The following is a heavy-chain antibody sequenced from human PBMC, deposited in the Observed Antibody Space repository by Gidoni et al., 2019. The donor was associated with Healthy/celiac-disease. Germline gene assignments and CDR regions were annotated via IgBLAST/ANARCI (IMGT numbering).Heavy chain of an antibody. D-gene: IGHD6-6*01. CDR3: ARDQGYSSSSWYFDL. CDR1: GFTFSSYE. V-gene: IGHV3-48*03. CDR2: ISSSGSTI. Sequence: EVQLVESGGGLVQPGGSLRLSCAASGFTFSSYEMNWVRQAPGKGLEWVSYISSSGSTIYYADSVKGRFTISRDNAKNSLYLQMNSLRAEDTAVYYCARDQGYSSSSWYFDLWGRGTLVTVSS. J-gene: IGHJ2*01.